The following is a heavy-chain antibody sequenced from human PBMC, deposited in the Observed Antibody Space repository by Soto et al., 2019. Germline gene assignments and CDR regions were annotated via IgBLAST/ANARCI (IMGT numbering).Heavy chain of an antibody. V-gene: IGHV4-59*01. CDR1: GGSISSYY. CDR2: IYYSGST. J-gene: IGHJ6*04. D-gene: IGHD7-27*01. Sequence: SETLSLTCTVSGGSISSYYWSWIRQPPGKGLEWIGYIYYSGSTNYNPSLKSRVTISVDTSKNQFSLKLSSVTAADTAVYYCARDKGELGISRDVWGKGTTVTVSS. CDR3: ARDKGELGISRDV.